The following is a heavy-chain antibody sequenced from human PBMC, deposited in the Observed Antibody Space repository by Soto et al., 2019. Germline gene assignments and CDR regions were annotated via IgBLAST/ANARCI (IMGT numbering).Heavy chain of an antibody. CDR1: GGSFSGYY. V-gene: IGHV4-34*01. J-gene: IGHJ4*02. Sequence: QVQLQQWGAGLLKPSETLSLTCAVYGGSFSGYYWTWIRQPPGTGLEWIGEINHSGSTNYNPSLKRRVTISVDTSKNPFSLKLTSVTAEDTAVYYCARDKITGPFDYWGQGTLVTVSP. CDR3: ARDKITGPFDY. D-gene: IGHD2-8*02. CDR2: INHSGST.